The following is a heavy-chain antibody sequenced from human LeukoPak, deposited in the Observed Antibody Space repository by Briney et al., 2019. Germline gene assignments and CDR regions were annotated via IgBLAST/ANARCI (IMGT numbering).Heavy chain of an antibody. CDR3: ANSMVRGILSFDY. CDR2: INTNTGNP. J-gene: IGHJ4*02. D-gene: IGHD3-10*01. V-gene: IGHV7-4-1*02. Sequence: ASVKVSCKASGYTFNTYAMNWVRQAPGQGLEWMGWINTNTGNPTYAQGFTGRFVFSLDTSVSTAYLQISSLKAEDTAVYYCANSMVRGILSFDYWGQGTLVTVSS. CDR1: GYTFNTYA.